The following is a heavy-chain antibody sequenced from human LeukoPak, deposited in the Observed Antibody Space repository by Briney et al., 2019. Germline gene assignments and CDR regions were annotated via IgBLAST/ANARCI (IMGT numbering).Heavy chain of an antibody. J-gene: IGHJ6*02. CDR1: GGPFSHYY. CDR3: ASRVGRYLYYFGMGV. Sequence: SETLSLTCAVSGGPFSHYYLTWIRQPPGKGLEWIGEINESGSTNYDPSLKSRVTISVDSSKNHFSLNLTSVTAADAAVYYCASRVGRYLYYFGMGVWGQGTTVTVSS. D-gene: IGHD1-26*01. V-gene: IGHV4-34*01. CDR2: INESGST.